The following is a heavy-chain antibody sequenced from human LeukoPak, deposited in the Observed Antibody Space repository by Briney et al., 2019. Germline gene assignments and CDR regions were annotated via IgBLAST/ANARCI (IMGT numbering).Heavy chain of an antibody. CDR2: ISGSGGST. J-gene: IGHJ1*01. CDR1: GFTFSSYG. V-gene: IGHV3-23*01. Sequence: GRSLRLSCAASGFTFSSYGMHWVRQAPGKGLEWVSAISGSGGSTYYADSVKGRFTISRDNSKNTLYLQMNSLRAEDTAVYYCAKDPPTAVAEYFQHWGQGTLVTVSS. CDR3: AKDPPTAVAEYFQH.